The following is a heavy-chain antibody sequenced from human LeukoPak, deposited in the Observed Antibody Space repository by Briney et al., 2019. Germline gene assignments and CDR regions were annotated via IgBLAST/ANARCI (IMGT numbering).Heavy chain of an antibody. J-gene: IGHJ3*01. D-gene: IGHD2-15*01. V-gene: IGHV3-64D*06. CDR1: GFIFGNYA. CDR3: TRDSALLGVAFDL. CDR2: ISSNGDNT. Sequence: GTSLRLSCAASGFIFGNYAIHWVRQAPGKGLEYVAGISSNGDNTDFADSAKGRFTISRGNSKSTLFLQMNSLRAEDTAVYFCTRDSALLGVAFDLWGQGTVVTVSS.